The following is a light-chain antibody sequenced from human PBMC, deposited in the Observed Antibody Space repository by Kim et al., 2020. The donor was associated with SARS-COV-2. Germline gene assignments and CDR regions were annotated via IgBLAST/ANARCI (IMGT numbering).Light chain of an antibody. CDR3: AAWDDSLNVV. Sequence: PGQRVTISCSGSSSNIGSNTVNCYQQLPGTAPKLLIYSNNQRPSGVPDRFSGSKSGTAASLAIGGLQSEDEADYYCAAWDDSLNVVFGGGTQLTVL. V-gene: IGLV1-44*01. CDR2: SNN. J-gene: IGLJ2*01. CDR1: SSNIGSNT.